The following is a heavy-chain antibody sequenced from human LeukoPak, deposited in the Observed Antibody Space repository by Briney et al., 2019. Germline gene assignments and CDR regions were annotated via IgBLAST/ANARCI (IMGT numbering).Heavy chain of an antibody. J-gene: IGHJ4*02. CDR3: AKDPGYLDY. CDR1: GFTFSSYG. CDR2: ISYDGRNK. D-gene: IGHD2-15*01. Sequence: GRSLRLSCAASGFTFSSYGMHWVRQAPGKGLEWVALISYDGRNKYYADSVKGRFAISRDNSKNTVHLQMNSLSSEDTAVYYCAKDPGYLDYWGQGTLVTVSS. V-gene: IGHV3-30*18.